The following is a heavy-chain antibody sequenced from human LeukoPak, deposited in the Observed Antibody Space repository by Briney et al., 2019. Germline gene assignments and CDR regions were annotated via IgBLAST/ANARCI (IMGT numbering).Heavy chain of an antibody. D-gene: IGHD1-26*01. J-gene: IGHJ4*02. CDR2: IKQDGSEK. V-gene: IGHV3-7*04. CDR1: GFTISSYW. CDR3: ARDGDSDFQAYFDY. Sequence: PGGSLRLSCAASGFTISSYWMSWVRQAPGKGLEWVANIKQDGSEKYYVDSVKGRFTISRYNAKNSMHLQMNSLRAEDTAVYYCARDGDSDFQAYFDYWGQGTLVTVSS.